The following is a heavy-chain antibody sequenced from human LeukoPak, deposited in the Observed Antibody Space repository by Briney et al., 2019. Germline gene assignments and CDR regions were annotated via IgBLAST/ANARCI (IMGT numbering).Heavy chain of an antibody. CDR3: AILSSGWYYFDY. CDR2: IYPGDSDT. CDR1: GYSFINYW. D-gene: IGHD6-19*01. V-gene: IGHV5-51*01. J-gene: IGHJ4*02. Sequence: RGESLKISCKSSGYSFINYWIGWVRQMPGKGLEWMAIIYPGDSDTKYSPSFQGQVTISADKSITTAYLQWSSLKASDTAMYYCAILSSGWYYFDYWGQGTLVTVSS.